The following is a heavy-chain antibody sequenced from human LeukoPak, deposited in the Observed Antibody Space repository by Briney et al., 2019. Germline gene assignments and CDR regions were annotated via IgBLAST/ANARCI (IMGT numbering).Heavy chain of an antibody. V-gene: IGHV7-4-1*02. J-gene: IGHJ4*02. Sequence: GASVKVSCKASGYTFTSYAMNWVRQAPGQGLEWMGWINTNTGNPTYAQGFTGRFVFSLDTSVTTAYLQISSLKAEDTAVYYCAXXQYYYDSSGYYDWGQGTLVTVSS. CDR1: GYTFTSYA. CDR3: AXXQYYYDSSGYYD. D-gene: IGHD3-22*01. CDR2: INTNTGNP.